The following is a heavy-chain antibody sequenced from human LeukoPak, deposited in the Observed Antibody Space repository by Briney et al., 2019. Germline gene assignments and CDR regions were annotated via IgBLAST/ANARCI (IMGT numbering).Heavy chain of an antibody. V-gene: IGHV3-48*04. D-gene: IGHD6-19*01. CDR2: ISSSSSTI. Sequence: GSLRLSCAASGFTFSSYSMNWVRQAPGKGLEWVSYISSSSSTIYYADSVKGRFTISRDNAKNSLYLQMNSLRAEDTAVYYCARYSVAGPNGILDYWGQGTPVTVSS. J-gene: IGHJ4*02. CDR1: GFTFSSYS. CDR3: ARYSVAGPNGILDY.